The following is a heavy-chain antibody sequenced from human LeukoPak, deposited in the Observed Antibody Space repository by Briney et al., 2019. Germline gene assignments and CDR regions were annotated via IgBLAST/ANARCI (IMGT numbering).Heavy chain of an antibody. Sequence: SETLSLTCTVSGGSISSYYWSWIRQPPGKGLEWIGEIYHSGSTNYNPSLKSRVTISVDKSKNQFSLKLSSVTAADTAVYYCARAGGYDFRLVDYWGQGTLVTVSS. CDR3: ARAGGYDFRLVDY. CDR1: GGSISSYY. CDR2: IYHSGST. D-gene: IGHD5-12*01. V-gene: IGHV4-59*12. J-gene: IGHJ4*02.